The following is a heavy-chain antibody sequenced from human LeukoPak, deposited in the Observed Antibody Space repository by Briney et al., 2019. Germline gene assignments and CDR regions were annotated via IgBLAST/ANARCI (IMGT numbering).Heavy chain of an antibody. D-gene: IGHD3-10*01. J-gene: IGHJ5*02. CDR3: VSAKFLVRGVSWFDP. CDR2: INTSGST. Sequence: PSQTLSLTCTVSSGSISSGSYYWSWIRQPAGKGLEWIGRINTSGSTNYNPSLKSRVTISVDTSKNQFSLILTSVTAADTAVYYCVSAKFLVRGVSWFDPWGQGTLVTVSS. V-gene: IGHV4-61*02. CDR1: SGSISSGSYY.